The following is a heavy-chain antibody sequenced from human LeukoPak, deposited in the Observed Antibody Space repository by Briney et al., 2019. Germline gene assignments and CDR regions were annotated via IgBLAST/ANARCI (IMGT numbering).Heavy chain of an antibody. CDR1: GGSISSGDYY. J-gene: IGHJ4*02. V-gene: IGHV4-30-4*01. CDR2: IYYSGNT. Sequence: SETLSLTCTVSGGSISSGDYYWSWIRQPPGKGLEWIGYIYYSGNTYYNPSLRSRVTISVDTSKNQFSLKLSSVTAADTAVYYCARGAVRYSSSWAYWGQGTLVTVSS. CDR3: ARGAVRYSSSWAY. D-gene: IGHD6-13*01.